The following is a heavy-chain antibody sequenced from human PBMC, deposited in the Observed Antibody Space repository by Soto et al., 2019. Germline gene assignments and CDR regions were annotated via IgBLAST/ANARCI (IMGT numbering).Heavy chain of an antibody. CDR3: AASCVGCGGLNCSGMDV. CDR1: GASISSGGYY. V-gene: IGHV4-31*03. D-gene: IGHD2-21*01. CDR2: SYYSGTT. Sequence: QVQLQESGPGLVKPSQTLSLTCSVSGASISSGGYYWNWIRQHPGKGLEWIGYSYYSGTTYYNPSLQSRVTIAVDTSKDQYCLRLSSVTAADTAVYYCAASCVGCGGLNCSGMDVWGQGTTVTVSS. J-gene: IGHJ6*02.